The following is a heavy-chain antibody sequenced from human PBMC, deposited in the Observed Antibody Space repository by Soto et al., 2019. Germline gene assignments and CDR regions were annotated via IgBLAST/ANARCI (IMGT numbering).Heavy chain of an antibody. CDR3: ARDWGHDYGDYVALSYYYYMDV. V-gene: IGHV3-11*01. J-gene: IGHJ6*03. CDR2: ISSSGSTI. D-gene: IGHD4-17*01. Sequence: QVQLVESGGGLVKPGGSLRLSCAASGFTFSDYYMSWIRQAPGKGLEWVSYISSSGSTIYYADSVKGRFTISRDNAKNSLYLQMNSLRAEDTAVYYCARDWGHDYGDYVALSYYYYMDVWGKGTTVTVSS. CDR1: GFTFSDYY.